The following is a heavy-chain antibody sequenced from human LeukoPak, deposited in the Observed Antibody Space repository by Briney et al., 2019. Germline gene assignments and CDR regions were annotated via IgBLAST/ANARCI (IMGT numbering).Heavy chain of an antibody. V-gene: IGHV4-39*02. CDR1: GGSISSSSYY. CDR2: IYYTGST. D-gene: IGHD2-15*01. J-gene: IGHJ5*02. Sequence: SETLSLTCTVSGGSISSSSYYWGWIRQPPGKGLEWIGTIYYTGSTYYNPSLKSRVTISIDTSKNQFSLRLSSVTAADTAVYYCARDYCSGGSCLNWFDPWGQGTLVTVSS. CDR3: ARDYCSGGSCLNWFDP.